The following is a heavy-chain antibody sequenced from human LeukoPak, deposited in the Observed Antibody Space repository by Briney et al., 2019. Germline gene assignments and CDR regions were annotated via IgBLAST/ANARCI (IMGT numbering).Heavy chain of an antibody. CDR2: IIPIFGTA. CDR3: ARDCSGGSCYTVGIRGSYYYYGMDV. V-gene: IGHV1-69*06. Sequence: ASVKVSCKASGGTFSSYAISWVRQAPGQGLEWMGGIIPIFGTANYAQKFQGRVTITADKSTSTAYMELSSLRSEDTAVYYCARDCSGGSCYTVGIRGSYYYYGMDVWGQGTTVTVSS. D-gene: IGHD2-15*01. J-gene: IGHJ6*02. CDR1: GGTFSSYA.